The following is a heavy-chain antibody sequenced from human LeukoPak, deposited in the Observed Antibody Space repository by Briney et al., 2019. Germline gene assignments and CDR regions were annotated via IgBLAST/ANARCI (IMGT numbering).Heavy chain of an antibody. V-gene: IGHV3-30-3*01. CDR2: ISYDGSNK. CDR1: GFTFSSYA. CDR3: AKGIYEDY. D-gene: IGHD5-12*01. Sequence: GGSLRLSCAASGFTFSSYAMHWVRQAPGKGLEWVAVISYDGSNKYYADSVKGRFTISRDNSKNTLYLQMNSLRAEDTAVYYCAKGIYEDYWGQGTLVTVSS. J-gene: IGHJ4*02.